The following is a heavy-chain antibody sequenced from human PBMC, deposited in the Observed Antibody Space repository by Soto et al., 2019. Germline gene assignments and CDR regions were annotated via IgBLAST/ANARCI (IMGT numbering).Heavy chain of an antibody. CDR2: ISYDGSNK. D-gene: IGHD6-13*01. Sequence: GGSLRLSCAASGFTFSSYGMHWVRQAPGKGLEWVAVISYDGSNKYYADSVKGRFTISRDNSKNTLDLQMNSLRAEDTAVYYCAKDQSPPGIAAAGIFYYYYYGMDVWGQGTTVTVSS. J-gene: IGHJ6*02. CDR3: AKDQSPPGIAAAGIFYYYYYGMDV. CDR1: GFTFSSYG. V-gene: IGHV3-30*18.